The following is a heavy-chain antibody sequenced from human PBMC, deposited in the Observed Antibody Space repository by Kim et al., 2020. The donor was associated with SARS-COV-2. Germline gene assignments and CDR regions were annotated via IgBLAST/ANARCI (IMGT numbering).Heavy chain of an antibody. Sequence: GGSLRLSCATSGFTLSLYSMNWVRQSPGKGLEWVSHISGTGTITKHADSVRGRFTISRDNAKNSLFLQMNGLRAEDTAVYYCVRENYWAFDIWGPGTMV. J-gene: IGHJ3*02. V-gene: IGHV3-48*04. CDR3: VRENYWAFDI. D-gene: IGHD2-15*01. CDR2: ISGTGTIT. CDR1: GFTLSLYS.